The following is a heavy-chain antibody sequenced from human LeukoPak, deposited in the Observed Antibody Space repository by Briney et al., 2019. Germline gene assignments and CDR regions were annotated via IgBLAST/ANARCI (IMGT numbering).Heavy chain of an antibody. CDR3: GQSRNYYYGMDV. Sequence: GGSLRLSCAASGFTLSSYGMHWVRQAPGKGLEWVAVISYDGSKKYYADSVKGRFTISRDNSKNTLYLQMNSLRGEDTAVYYCGQSRNYYYGMDVWGQGTTVTVSS. V-gene: IGHV3-30-3*01. J-gene: IGHJ6*02. CDR1: GFTLSSYG. D-gene: IGHD4-11*01. CDR2: ISYDGSKK.